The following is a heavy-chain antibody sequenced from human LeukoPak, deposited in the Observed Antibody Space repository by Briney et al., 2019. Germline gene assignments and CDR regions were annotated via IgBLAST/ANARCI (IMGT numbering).Heavy chain of an antibody. Sequence: GGSLRLSCAASGFTFRGYAMSWVRQAPGKGLVWVSAISGSGGSTYYADSVKGRFTISRDNSKNTLYLQMNSLRAEDTAVYYCAKLHGNYYYYFDYWGQGTLVTVSS. CDR3: AKLHGNYYYYFDY. D-gene: IGHD4-17*01. V-gene: IGHV3-23*01. J-gene: IGHJ4*02. CDR1: GFTFRGYA. CDR2: ISGSGGST.